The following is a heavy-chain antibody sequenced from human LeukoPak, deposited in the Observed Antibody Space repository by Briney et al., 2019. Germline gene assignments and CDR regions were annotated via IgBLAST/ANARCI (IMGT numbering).Heavy chain of an antibody. D-gene: IGHD1-26*01. CDR1: GYTFTGYY. CDR3: ARDGYSGSQNWFDP. V-gene: IGHV1-2*02. CDR2: INPNSGGT. J-gene: IGHJ5*02. Sequence: GAPVKVSCKASGYTFTGYYMHWVRQAPGQGLEWMGWINPNSGGTNYAQKFQGRVTMTRDTSISTAYMELSRLRSDDTAVYYCARDGYSGSQNWFDPWGQGTLVTVSS.